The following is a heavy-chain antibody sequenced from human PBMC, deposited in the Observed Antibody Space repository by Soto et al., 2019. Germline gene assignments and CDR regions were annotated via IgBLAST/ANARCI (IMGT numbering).Heavy chain of an antibody. D-gene: IGHD6-6*01. CDR2: NSGSGDST. CDR3: AKGSASSGWLAHDY. Sequence: EVQLLESGGGLVQPGGSLRLACVASGFSFSSYSMSWVRQAPGKGLEWVSDNSGSGDSTNYADSVKGRFTISRDNSKNTVFLQMNSLRAEDRAMYYCAKGSASSGWLAHDYWGQGTLVTVSS. CDR1: GFSFSSYS. J-gene: IGHJ4*02. V-gene: IGHV3-23*01.